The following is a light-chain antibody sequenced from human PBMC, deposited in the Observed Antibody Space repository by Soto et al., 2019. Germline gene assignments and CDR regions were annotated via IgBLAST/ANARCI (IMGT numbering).Light chain of an antibody. V-gene: IGKV1-8*01. CDR3: QQYYSYPPYT. Sequence: AIRMTQSPSSFSASTGDRVTITCRASQGISSYLAWYQQQPGKAPKLLIYAASTLQSGVPSRFSGSGSGTDFTVTISCLQSEDFATYYCQQYYSYPPYTFGQGTKLEIK. J-gene: IGKJ2*01. CDR2: AAS. CDR1: QGISSY.